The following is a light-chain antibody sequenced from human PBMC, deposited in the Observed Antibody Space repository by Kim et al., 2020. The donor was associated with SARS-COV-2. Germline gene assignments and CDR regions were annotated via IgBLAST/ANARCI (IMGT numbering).Light chain of an antibody. CDR2: AAS. CDR1: QVIISY. V-gene: IGKV1-9*01. CDR3: QQLNSYPLT. J-gene: IGKJ4*01. Sequence: SVGDRVTIACLASQVIISYLAWYQQKPGKAPKLLINAASTLQSGVPSRFSGSGSGTDFTLTISSLQPEDFATYYCQQLNSYPLTFGGGTKVDIK.